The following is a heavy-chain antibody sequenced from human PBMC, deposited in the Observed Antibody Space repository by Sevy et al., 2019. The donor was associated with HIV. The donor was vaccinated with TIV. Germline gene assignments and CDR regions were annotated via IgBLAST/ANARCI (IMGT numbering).Heavy chain of an antibody. D-gene: IGHD3-10*01. J-gene: IGHJ4*02. CDR3: ARDYHTAGSYYDY. Sequence: ASVKVSCKASGYTFTSYGFSWVRQAPGQGLEWLGWISGYNGNTNYAQMLQGRVTMTTDTSTSTAFMDLKSLRSDDTAVYYCARDYHTAGSYYDYWGQGTLVTVSS. V-gene: IGHV1-18*01. CDR1: GYTFTSYG. CDR2: ISGYNGNT.